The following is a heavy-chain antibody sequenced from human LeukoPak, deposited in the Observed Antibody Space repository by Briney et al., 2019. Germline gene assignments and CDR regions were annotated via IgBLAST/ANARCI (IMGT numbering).Heavy chain of an antibody. CDR1: GFTFSSYS. D-gene: IGHD2-2*01. V-gene: IGHV3-21*01. CDR3: ARARYCSSTSCQNNWFDP. CDR2: ISSSSSYI. J-gene: IGHJ5*02. Sequence: GGSLRLSCAASGFTFSSYSMNWVRQAPGKGLEWVSSISSSSSYIYYADSVKGRFTISRDNAKNSQYLQMNSLRAEDTAVYYCARARYCSSTSCQNNWFDPWGQGTLVTVSS.